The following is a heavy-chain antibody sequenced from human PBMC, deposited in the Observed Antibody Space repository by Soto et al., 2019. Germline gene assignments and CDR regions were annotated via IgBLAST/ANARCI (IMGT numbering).Heavy chain of an antibody. CDR2: IYWDDAK. CDR1: GFSLSTSGVG. J-gene: IGHJ4*02. V-gene: IGHV2-5*02. D-gene: IGHD3-9*01. Sequence: QITLKESGPTLVKPTQTLTLTCTFSGFSLSTSGVGVGWIRQPPGEALEWLAVIYWDDAKKYSPSLKNRLTITKDSSKNQVVLTMTNMGPMDTGTYYCARKGPEDWPLDYWGQGTLVTVSS. CDR3: ARKGPEDWPLDY.